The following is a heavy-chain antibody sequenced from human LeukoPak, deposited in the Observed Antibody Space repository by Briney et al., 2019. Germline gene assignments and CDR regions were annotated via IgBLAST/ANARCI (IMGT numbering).Heavy chain of an antibody. CDR3: ARRRMLDGHHFDY. V-gene: IGHV5-51*01. J-gene: IGHJ4*02. D-gene: IGHD2-8*01. Sequence: GESLKISCKGSGCSFTNYWIGWVRQMPEKGLEWMEIIYPGDSDTRYSPSSQGQVTISADKSISTAYLQWSSLKASDTAIYYCARRRMLDGHHFDYWGQATLVTVSS. CDR1: GCSFTNYW. CDR2: IYPGDSDT.